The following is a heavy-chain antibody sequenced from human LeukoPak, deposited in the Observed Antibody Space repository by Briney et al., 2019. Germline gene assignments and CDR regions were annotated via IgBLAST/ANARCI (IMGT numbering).Heavy chain of an antibody. V-gene: IGHV3-21*01. CDR1: GFTSSSHS. CDR3: VRGDYCDSSLDK. J-gene: IGHJ4*02. CDR2: ISSTSSYK. Sequence: GGSLRLSCAASGFTSSSHSMNWVRQAPGKGLEWVSSISSTSSYKFYGDSVKGRCTISRDNAKNSLYLQMNSLRAEDTAVYYCVRGDYCDSSLDKWGQGTLVTVSS. D-gene: IGHD4-17*01.